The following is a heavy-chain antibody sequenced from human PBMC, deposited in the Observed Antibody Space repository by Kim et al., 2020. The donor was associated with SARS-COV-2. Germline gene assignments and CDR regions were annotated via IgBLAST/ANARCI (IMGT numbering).Heavy chain of an antibody. CDR1: GYTFTSYG. V-gene: IGHV1-18*04. CDR3: ARWTPYYDILTGYLVDDSFDY. CDR2: ISAYNGNT. Sequence: ASVKVSCKASGYTFTSYGISWVRQAPGQGLEWMGWISAYNGNTNYAQKLQGRVTMTTDTSTSTAYMELRSLRSDDTAVYYCARWTPYYDILTGYLVDDSFDYWGQGALVTVSS. D-gene: IGHD3-9*01. J-gene: IGHJ4*02.